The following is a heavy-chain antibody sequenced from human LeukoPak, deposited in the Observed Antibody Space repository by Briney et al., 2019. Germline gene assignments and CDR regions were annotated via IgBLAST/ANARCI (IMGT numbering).Heavy chain of an antibody. CDR2: IYHSGST. CDR1: GYSISSGYY. Sequence: LETLSLTCTVSGYSISSGYYWGWIRQPPGKGLEWIGSIYHSGSTYYNPSLKSRVTISVDTSKNQFSLKLGSVTAADTAVYYCARVHTAIANWFDPWGQGTLVTVSS. D-gene: IGHD5-18*01. J-gene: IGHJ5*02. CDR3: ARVHTAIANWFDP. V-gene: IGHV4-38-2*02.